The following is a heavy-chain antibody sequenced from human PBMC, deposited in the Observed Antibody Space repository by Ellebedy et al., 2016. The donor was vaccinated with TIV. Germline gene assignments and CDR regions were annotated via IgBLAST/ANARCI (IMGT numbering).Heavy chain of an antibody. J-gene: IGHJ6*02. Sequence: PGGSLRFSCATSGFSVSGMHWVRQAPGKGLEWVAFVRSDTTTKYYSDSVKGRFTISRDNSKNTLDLQMNSLRAEDTALYYCVKGAYPVPTVMAVWGQGTMVTVSS. CDR2: VRSDTTTK. V-gene: IGHV3-30*02. CDR3: VKGAYPVPTVMAV. D-gene: IGHD3-16*01. CDR1: GFSVSG.